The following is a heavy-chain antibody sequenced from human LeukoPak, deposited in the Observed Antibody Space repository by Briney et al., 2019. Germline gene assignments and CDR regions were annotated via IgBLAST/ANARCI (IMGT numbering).Heavy chain of an antibody. V-gene: IGHV4-39*07. CDR3: ALLVKEWELLHSGFIDY. D-gene: IGHD1-26*01. J-gene: IGHJ4*02. CDR1: GGSISSSSYY. CDR2: IYYSGST. Sequence: SETLSLTCTVSGGSISSSSYYWGWIRQPPGKGLEWIGSIYYSGSTYYNPSLKSRVTISVDTSKNQFSLKLSSVTAADTAVYYCALLVKEWELLHSGFIDYWGQGTLVTVSS.